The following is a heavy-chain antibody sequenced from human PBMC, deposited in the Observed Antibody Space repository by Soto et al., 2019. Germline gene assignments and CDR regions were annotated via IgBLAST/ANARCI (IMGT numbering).Heavy chain of an antibody. J-gene: IGHJ4*02. Sequence: GGSLRLSCAASGFTFSSYGMHWVRQAPGKGLEWVAVIWYDGSNKYYADSVKGRFTISRDNSKNTLYLQMNSLRAEDTAVYYCARANDGSGSCDYWGQGTLVTVSS. CDR2: IWYDGSNK. CDR1: GFTFSSYG. D-gene: IGHD3-10*01. V-gene: IGHV3-33*01. CDR3: ARANDGSGSCDY.